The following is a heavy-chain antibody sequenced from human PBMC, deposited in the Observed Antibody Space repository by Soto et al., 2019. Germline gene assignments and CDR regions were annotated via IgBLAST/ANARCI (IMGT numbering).Heavy chain of an antibody. J-gene: IGHJ4*02. V-gene: IGHV3-30*03. CDR3: ARYSGSTVVVVAAPFHY. D-gene: IGHD2-15*01. Sequence: QVQLVESGGGVVQPGRSLRLSCAASGFTFSSYGMHWVRQAPGKGLEWVAVISYDGSNKYYADSVKGRFTISRDNSKNTLYLQMNSLRDEDTAVYHRARYSGSTVVVVAAPFHYWGQGTLVTVSS. CDR2: ISYDGSNK. CDR1: GFTFSSYG.